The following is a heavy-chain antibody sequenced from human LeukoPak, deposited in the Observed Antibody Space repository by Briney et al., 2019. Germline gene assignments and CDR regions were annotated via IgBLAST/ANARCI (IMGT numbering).Heavy chain of an antibody. CDR3: ARDTGYSSRKRFDP. D-gene: IGHD6-13*01. CDR2: INPNSGGT. J-gene: IGHJ5*02. Sequence: GASVKVSCKASGYTFTGYYMHWVRQAPGQGLEWMGWINPNSGGTNYAQKFQGRVTMTRDTSISTAYMELSRLRSDDTAVYYCARDTGYSSRKRFDPRGQGTLVTVSS. CDR1: GYTFTGYY. V-gene: IGHV1-2*02.